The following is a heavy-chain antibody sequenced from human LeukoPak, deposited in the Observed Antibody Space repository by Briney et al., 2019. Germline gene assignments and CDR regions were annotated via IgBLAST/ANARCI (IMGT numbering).Heavy chain of an antibody. CDR2: INHSGST. J-gene: IGHJ3*02. CDR1: GGSFSGYY. Sequence: KPSETLSLTCAVYGGSFSGYYWSWIRQPPGKGLEWIGEINHSGSTYYNPSLKSRVTISVDRSKNQFSLKLSSVTAADTAVYYCARSLGGIDAFDIWGQGTMVTVSS. V-gene: IGHV4-34*01. D-gene: IGHD3-16*01. CDR3: ARSLGGIDAFDI.